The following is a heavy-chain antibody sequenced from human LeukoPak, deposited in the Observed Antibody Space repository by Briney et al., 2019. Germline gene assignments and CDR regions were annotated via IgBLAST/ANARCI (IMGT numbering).Heavy chain of an antibody. CDR3: ARVSGGYYRGYFDY. CDR2: ISGSGGST. V-gene: IGHV3-23*01. Sequence: PGGSLRLSCAASGFTFSSYAMSWVRQAPGKGLEWDSAISGSGGSTYYADSVKGRFTISRDNSKNTLYLQMNSLRAEDTAVYYCARVSGGYYRGYFDYWGQGTLVTVSS. J-gene: IGHJ4*02. CDR1: GFTFSSYA. D-gene: IGHD3-22*01.